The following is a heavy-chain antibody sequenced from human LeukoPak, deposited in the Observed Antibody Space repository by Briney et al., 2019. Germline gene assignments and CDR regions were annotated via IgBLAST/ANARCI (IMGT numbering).Heavy chain of an antibody. CDR1: GFTLGTFW. CDR3: ARDVDTNY. CDR2: IKEDGSEK. D-gene: IGHD5-18*01. J-gene: IGHJ4*02. Sequence: GGSLRLSCTASGFTLGTFWMTWVRQAPGKGLEWVANIKEDGSEKYYVDSVKGRFTISRDNARKSLSLQMNSLRAEDTAVYYCARDVDTNYWGQGTLVTVSP. V-gene: IGHV3-7*03.